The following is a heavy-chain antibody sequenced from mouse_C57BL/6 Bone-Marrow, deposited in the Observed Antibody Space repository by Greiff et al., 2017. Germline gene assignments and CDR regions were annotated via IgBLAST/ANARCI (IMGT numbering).Heavy chain of an antibody. V-gene: IGHV5-6*01. J-gene: IGHJ4*01. CDR1: GFTFSSYG. Sequence: EVQRVESGGDLVKPGGSLKLSCAASGFTFSSYGMSWVRQTPDKRLEWVATISSGGSYTYYPDSVKGRFTLSRDNAKNTLYLQMSSLESEDTAMYYCARRGLYSSYEYYYAMDYWGQGTSVTVSS. D-gene: IGHD1-1*01. CDR2: ISSGGSYT. CDR3: ARRGLYSSYEYYYAMDY.